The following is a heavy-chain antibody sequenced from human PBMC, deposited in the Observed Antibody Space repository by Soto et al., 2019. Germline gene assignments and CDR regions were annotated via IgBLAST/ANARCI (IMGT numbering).Heavy chain of an antibody. J-gene: IGHJ6*03. Sequence: EVQLLESGGGLVQPGGSLRLSCVASGFGFSSYAMTWVRQAPGKGLEWVSVTSGSSGSIYYADSVKGRFAISRDNSKNTLYLQMNSLRAEDTAVYYCAKLPGYGVLNQYFYYMDVWGKGTTVAVSS. CDR1: GFGFSSYA. D-gene: IGHD4-17*01. CDR2: TSGSSGSI. CDR3: AKLPGYGVLNQYFYYMDV. V-gene: IGHV3-23*01.